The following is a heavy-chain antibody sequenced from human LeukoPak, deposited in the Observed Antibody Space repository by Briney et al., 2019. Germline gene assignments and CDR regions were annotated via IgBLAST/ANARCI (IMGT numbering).Heavy chain of an antibody. D-gene: IGHD4-17*01. J-gene: IGHJ4*02. CDR1: GYTFTGYY. V-gene: IGHV1-2*02. CDR3: ARVPDYGDYVDY. CDR2: INPNGGGT. Sequence: ASVKVSCKASGYTFTGYYMHWVRQAPGQGLEWMGWINPNGGGTNYAQKFQGRVTMTRDTSISTAYMELSRLRSDDTAVYYCARVPDYGDYVDYWGRGTLVTVSS.